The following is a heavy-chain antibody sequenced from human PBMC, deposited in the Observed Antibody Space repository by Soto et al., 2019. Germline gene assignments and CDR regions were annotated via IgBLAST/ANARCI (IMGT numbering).Heavy chain of an antibody. V-gene: IGHV4-39*01. CDR1: GGSISSSSYY. CDR3: ASRTTGDAFDF. D-gene: IGHD4-17*01. Sequence: QLQLQESGPGLVKPSETLSLTCTVSGGSISSSSYYWVWIRQPPGEGLEWIASIYYSGSTFYNPSLKSRVGISVDTSKNQFSLKLSSVTAADTAVYYCASRTTGDAFDFWGQGTMVTVSS. J-gene: IGHJ3*01. CDR2: IYYSGST.